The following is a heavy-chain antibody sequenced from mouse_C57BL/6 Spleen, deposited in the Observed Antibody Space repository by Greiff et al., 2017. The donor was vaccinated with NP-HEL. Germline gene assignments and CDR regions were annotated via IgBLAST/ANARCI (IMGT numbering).Heavy chain of an antibody. CDR2: IDPETGGT. D-gene: IGHD1-1*01. CDR1: GYTFTDYE. CDR3: TRTLYYGSSPLFAY. Sequence: QVQLQQSGAELVRPGASVTLSCKASGYTFTDYEMHWVKQTPVHGLEWIGAIDPETGGTAYNQKFKGKAILTADNSSSTAYMELRSLTSEDSAVYYCTRTLYYGSSPLFAYWGQGTLVTVSA. J-gene: IGHJ3*01. V-gene: IGHV1-15*01.